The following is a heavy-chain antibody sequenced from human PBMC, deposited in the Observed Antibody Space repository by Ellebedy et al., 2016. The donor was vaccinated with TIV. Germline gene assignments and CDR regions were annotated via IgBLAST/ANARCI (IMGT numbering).Heavy chain of an antibody. Sequence: AASVKVSCKTAGYTFTNFGISWVRQAPGQGLEWMGGIIPIFGTANYAQKFQGRVTITADESTSTAYMELSSLRSEDTAVYYCARSDNWNDGGYYYGMDVWGQGTTVTVSS. V-gene: IGHV1-69*13. D-gene: IGHD1-1*01. J-gene: IGHJ6*02. CDR2: IIPIFGTA. CDR3: ARSDNWNDGGYYYGMDV. CDR1: GYTFTNFG.